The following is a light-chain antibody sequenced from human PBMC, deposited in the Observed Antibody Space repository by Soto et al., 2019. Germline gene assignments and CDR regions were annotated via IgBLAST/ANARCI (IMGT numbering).Light chain of an antibody. CDR3: QSYDSSLSAWKV. CDR1: NTNIGAGYD. Sequence: QSVLTQPPSVSGAPGQRVSISCTGSNTNIGAGYDVNWYQQLPGTAPKLLIYANINRPSGVPDRFSGSKSGASAFLVITGLQAEDEADYCQSYDSSLSAWKVFGGGTKVTVL. CDR2: ANI. V-gene: IGLV1-40*01. J-gene: IGLJ3*02.